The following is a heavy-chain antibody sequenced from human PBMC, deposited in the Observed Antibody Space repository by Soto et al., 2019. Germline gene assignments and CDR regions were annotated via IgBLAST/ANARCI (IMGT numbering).Heavy chain of an antibody. Sequence: SATLSLTSTFSCGSISSSSYYLGWIRQPPGKGLEWIGSIYYSGTTYYNPSLKSRVTISVDTSKNQFSLKLSSVTAADTAVYYCARLLSDVLLWFGEDNDAFDIWGQGTMVT. D-gene: IGHD3-10*01. V-gene: IGHV4-39*01. CDR3: ARLLSDVLLWFGEDNDAFDI. CDR2: IYYSGTT. J-gene: IGHJ3*02. CDR1: CGSISSSSYY.